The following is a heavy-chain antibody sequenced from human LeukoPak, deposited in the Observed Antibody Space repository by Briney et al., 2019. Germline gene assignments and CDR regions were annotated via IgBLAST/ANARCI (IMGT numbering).Heavy chain of an antibody. CDR3: TRVIVATKDY. D-gene: IGHD5-12*01. Sequence: GGSLRLSCTGSGFTFGDYAMNWVRQAPGKGLEWVGFIRSKNYGGTTEYAASVKVRFTISRDDSRGIAYLQMNSLKTEDTAVYYCTRVIVATKDYWGQGTLVTVSS. J-gene: IGHJ4*02. V-gene: IGHV3-49*04. CDR1: GFTFGDYA. CDR2: IRSKNYGGTT.